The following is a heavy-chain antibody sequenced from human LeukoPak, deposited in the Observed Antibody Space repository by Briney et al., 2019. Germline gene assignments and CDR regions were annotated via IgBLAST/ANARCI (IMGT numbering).Heavy chain of an antibody. D-gene: IGHD1-26*01. V-gene: IGHV3-30-3*02. CDR1: GFTSSSIA. CDR2: ILYDGSNT. Sequence: GRSMTLSCVLDGFTSSSIATRWDSQVPGRGRGWVAFILYDGSNTYYADSVKGRLTISRDNSMNTLYLEMNSLRAEDTAVYYCASIIVGAPEVFDYWGQGTLVTVSS. J-gene: IGHJ4*02. CDR3: ASIIVGAPEVFDY.